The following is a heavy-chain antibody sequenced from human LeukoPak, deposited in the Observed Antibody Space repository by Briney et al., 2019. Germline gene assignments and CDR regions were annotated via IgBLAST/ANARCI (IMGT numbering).Heavy chain of an antibody. CDR1: GFTFSSYA. CDR2: ISYDGSNK. Sequence: PGGSLRLSFAASGFTFSSYAMPWVRQAPGKGLEWEAVISYDGSNKYYADSVKGRFTISRDKSKNTLYLQMNSVRTEHTSVYYCARQTGYSTWNGMDVGGQATTVTVSS. D-gene: IGHD6-13*01. V-gene: IGHV3-30-3*01. J-gene: IGHJ6*02. CDR3: ARQTGYSTWNGMDV.